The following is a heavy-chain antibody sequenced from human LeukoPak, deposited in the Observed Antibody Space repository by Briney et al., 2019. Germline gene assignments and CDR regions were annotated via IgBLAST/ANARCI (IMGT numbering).Heavy chain of an antibody. CDR3: AKDMTTVTTFDY. J-gene: IGHJ4*02. CDR2: IKQDGSEE. Sequence: GGSLRLSCAASGFTFSSYWMSWVRQAPGKGLEWVANIKQDGSEEYYVDSVKGRFTISRDNSKNTLYLQMNSLRAEDTAVYYCAKDMTTVTTFDYWGQGTLVTVSS. CDR1: GFTFSSYW. D-gene: IGHD4-17*01. V-gene: IGHV3-7*03.